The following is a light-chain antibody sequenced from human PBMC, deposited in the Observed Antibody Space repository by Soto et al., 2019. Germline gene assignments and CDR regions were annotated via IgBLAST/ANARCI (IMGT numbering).Light chain of an antibody. Sequence: QSALTQPASVSGSPGQSITISCTGTSSDIGDYTHVSWYQQHPGKAPKLIIYEVSDRPSGVSNRFSGSKSGNTASLTISGLQTEDEADYYCAAWDDSLNVVVFGGGTKLTVL. CDR1: SSDIGDYTH. V-gene: IGLV2-14*01. CDR2: EVS. J-gene: IGLJ2*01. CDR3: AAWDDSLNVVV.